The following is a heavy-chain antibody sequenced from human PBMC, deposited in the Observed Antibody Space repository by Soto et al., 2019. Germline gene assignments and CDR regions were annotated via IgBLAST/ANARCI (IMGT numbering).Heavy chain of an antibody. J-gene: IGHJ6*02. CDR1: GYTFTTYG. CDR2: ISPYNGTT. V-gene: IGHV1-18*04. Sequence: ASVKVSCKASGYTFTTYGISWVRQAPGQGLEWMGWISPYNGTTKYAEKFQGEMTMTTDTATSTAYMDLRSLRSDDTAVYYCARDGERDTGLNFYYYLHGMDAWGQGTRVTVS. D-gene: IGHD1-1*01. CDR3: ARDGERDTGLNFYYYLHGMDA.